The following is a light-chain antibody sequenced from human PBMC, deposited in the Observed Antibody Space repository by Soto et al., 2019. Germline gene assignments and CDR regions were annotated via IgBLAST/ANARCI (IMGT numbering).Light chain of an antibody. CDR2: EVS. CDR1: SSDVGGYNY. Sequence: QSALTKPPSATGSPGQSVTISCAGTSSDVGGYNYVSWYQQHPGKAPKLMIYEVSKRPSGVPDRFSGSKSGNTASLTVSGLQAEDEADYYCSSYAGSNKLGVFGTGTKVTVL. V-gene: IGLV2-8*01. CDR3: SSYAGSNKLGV. J-gene: IGLJ1*01.